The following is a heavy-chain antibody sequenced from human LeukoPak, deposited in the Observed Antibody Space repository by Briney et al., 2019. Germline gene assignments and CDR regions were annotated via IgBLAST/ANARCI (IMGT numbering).Heavy chain of an antibody. V-gene: IGHV4-4*02. D-gene: IGHD5-24*01. Sequence: SETLSLTCAVSGDSITTSNWWNWVRQPPGKGLEWIGKIYHRGSTNYNPSLKSRVTMSVDKSKNQFSLNLTSVTAADTAVYYCATSRDGYNHFDYWGQGILVTVSS. CDR1: GDSITTSNW. J-gene: IGHJ4*02. CDR3: ATSRDGYNHFDY. CDR2: IYHRGST.